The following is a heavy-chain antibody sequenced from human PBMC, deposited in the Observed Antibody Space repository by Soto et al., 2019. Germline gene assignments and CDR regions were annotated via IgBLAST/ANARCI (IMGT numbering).Heavy chain of an antibody. CDR2: ISYDGSNT. J-gene: IGHJ4*02. CDR1: GFTFSSYA. D-gene: IGHD3-10*01. CDR3: GREKQGN. Sequence: QVQLVESGGGVVQPGRSLRLSCAASGFTFSSYAMHWVRQAPGKGLEWVAVISYDGSNTYYADSVKGRFTISRDNSKNTQYLQRNSLRAEDTDVYSCGREKQGNWGQGTLVTVAS. V-gene: IGHV3-30-3*01.